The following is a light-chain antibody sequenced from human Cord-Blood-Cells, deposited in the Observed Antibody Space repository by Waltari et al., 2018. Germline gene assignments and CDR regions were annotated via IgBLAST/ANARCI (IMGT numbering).Light chain of an antibody. CDR1: SSNIGSNY. J-gene: IGLJ2*01. CDR2: RNN. CDR3: AAWDDSLSVVV. Sequence: QSVLTQPPSASGTPGPRFTISCSGSSSNIGSNYVYWYQQLPGTAPKLLIYRNNQRPSGVPDRFSGSKSGTAASLAISGLRSEDEADYYCAAWDDSLSVVVFGGGTKLTVL. V-gene: IGLV1-47*01.